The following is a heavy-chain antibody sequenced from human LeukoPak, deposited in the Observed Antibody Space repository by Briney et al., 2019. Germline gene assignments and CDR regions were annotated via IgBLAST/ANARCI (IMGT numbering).Heavy chain of an antibody. Sequence: PGGSLRLSCAASGFTFSSYSMNWVRQAPGKGLEWVSSISSSSSYIYYADSVKGRFTISRDNAKNSLYLQMNSLRAEDTAVYYCARGGYNWNGAFDIWGQGTMVTVSS. CDR1: GFTFSSYS. CDR3: ARGGYNWNGAFDI. D-gene: IGHD1-20*01. J-gene: IGHJ3*02. CDR2: ISSSSSYI. V-gene: IGHV3-21*01.